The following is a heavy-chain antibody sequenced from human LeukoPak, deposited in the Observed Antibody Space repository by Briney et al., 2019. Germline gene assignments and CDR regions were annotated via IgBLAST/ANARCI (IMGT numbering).Heavy chain of an antibody. CDR2: IYTSGST. V-gene: IGHV4-61*02. D-gene: IGHD3-10*01. CDR1: GGSISSGSYY. CDR3: AREDMGSGSYYNFDY. J-gene: IGHJ4*02. Sequence: SETLSLTCTVSGGSISSGSYYWSWIRQPAGKGLEWIGRIYTSGSTNYNPSLKSRVTISVDTSKNQFSLKLSSVTAADTAVYYCAREDMGSGSYYNFDYWGQGTLVTVSS.